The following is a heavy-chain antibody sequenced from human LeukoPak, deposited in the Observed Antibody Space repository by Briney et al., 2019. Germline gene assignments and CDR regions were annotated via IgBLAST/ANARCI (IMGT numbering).Heavy chain of an antibody. CDR1: GYSFTSYW. D-gene: IGHD2-15*01. J-gene: IGHJ6*03. CDR3: ARHFLTEVAEDYYYYMDV. CDR2: IYPGDSDT. Sequence: GESLKISCKGSGYSFTSYWIGWVRQMPGKGLEWMGIIYPGDSDTRYSPSFQGQVTISADKSTSTAYLQWSSLKASDTAMYYCARHFLTEVAEDYYYYMDVWGKGTTVTVSS. V-gene: IGHV5-51*01.